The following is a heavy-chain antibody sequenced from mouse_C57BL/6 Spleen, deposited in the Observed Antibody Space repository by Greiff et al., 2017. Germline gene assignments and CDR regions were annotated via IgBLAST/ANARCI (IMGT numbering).Heavy chain of an antibody. CDR1: GYTFTSYW. CDR3: AGDYYY. Sequence: QVQLQQPGAELVMPGASVKLSCKASGYTFTSYWMHWVKQRPGQGLEWIGEIDPSDSYTNYNQKFKGKSTLTVDKSSSTAYMQLSSLTSEDSAVYYCAGDYYYWGQGTTLTVCS. D-gene: IGHD1-1*01. V-gene: IGHV1-69*01. J-gene: IGHJ2*01. CDR2: IDPSDSYT.